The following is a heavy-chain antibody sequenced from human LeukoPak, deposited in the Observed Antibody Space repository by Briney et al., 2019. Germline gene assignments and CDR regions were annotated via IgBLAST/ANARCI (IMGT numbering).Heavy chain of an antibody. CDR1: GYTFTDYY. J-gene: IGHJ4*02. CDR2: INPNSGGT. CDR3: ARAAYYYDGSGYYLGD. V-gene: IGHV1-2*06. D-gene: IGHD3-22*01. Sequence: ASVKVSCKASGYTFTDYYMHWVRQAPGQGLEWMGRINPNSGGTNYAQKSQARVTMTRDTSISTAYMELSRLRSDDTALYYCARAAYYYDGSGYYLGDWGQGTLVTVSS.